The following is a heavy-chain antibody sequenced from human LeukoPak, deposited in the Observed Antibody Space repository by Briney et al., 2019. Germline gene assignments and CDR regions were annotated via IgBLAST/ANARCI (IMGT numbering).Heavy chain of an antibody. CDR1: GFTFSSYS. Sequence: HPGGSLRLSCAASGFTFSSYSMNWVRQAPGKGLEWLSYISSSSSTIYYADSVKGRFTISRDDAKNSLYLQMNSLRDEDTAVYYCAREAPGAHNHFDYWGQGTLVTVSS. J-gene: IGHJ4*02. CDR3: AREAPGAHNHFDY. V-gene: IGHV3-48*02. CDR2: ISSSSSTI. D-gene: IGHD1-26*01.